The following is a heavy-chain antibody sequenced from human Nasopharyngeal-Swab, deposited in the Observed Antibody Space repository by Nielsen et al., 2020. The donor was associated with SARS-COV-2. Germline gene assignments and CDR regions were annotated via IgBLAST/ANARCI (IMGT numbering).Heavy chain of an antibody. Sequence: WSRPPPGKGLEWIGYIYYSGSTYYNPSLKSRVTISVDTSKNQFSLKLSSVTAADTAVYYCARGGYDILTGSEGVDVWGKGTTVTVSS. CDR3: ARGGYDILTGSEGVDV. CDR2: IYYSGST. J-gene: IGHJ6*04. V-gene: IGHV4-30-4*01. D-gene: IGHD3-9*01.